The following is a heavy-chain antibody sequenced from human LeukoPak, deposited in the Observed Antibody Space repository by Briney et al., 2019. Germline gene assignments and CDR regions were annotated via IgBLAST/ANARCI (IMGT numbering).Heavy chain of an antibody. CDR2: IYPGDSDT. CDR3: ARQDCYSANCYLEY. J-gene: IGHJ4*02. D-gene: IGHD2-2*01. CDR1: GYSFSSYW. Sequence: HGESLKISCKGSGYSFSSYWIGWVRQMPGKGLEWMGIIYPGDSDTRYSPSLQGQVSFSVDKSINTAYLQWSTLEASGTAMYYCARQDCYSANCYLEYWGQGTLVTVSS. V-gene: IGHV5-51*01.